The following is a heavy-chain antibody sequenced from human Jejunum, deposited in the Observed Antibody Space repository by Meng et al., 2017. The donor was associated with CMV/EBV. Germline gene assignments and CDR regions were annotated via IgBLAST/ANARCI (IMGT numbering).Heavy chain of an antibody. D-gene: IGHD5-12*01. CDR3: ATADEYAIKY. CDR1: GGSFSAYT. V-gene: IGHV4-34*01. CDR2: IDHLRRT. Sequence: QVQLPEWGAGLLKPSETLSLTCTLCGGSFSAYTWSWIRQAPGKGLEWIAEIDHLRRTNFNPSLKSRVSISRDTSRDPFSLRLNSVTAADTAVYYCATADEYAIKYWGQGTLVTVSS. J-gene: IGHJ4*02.